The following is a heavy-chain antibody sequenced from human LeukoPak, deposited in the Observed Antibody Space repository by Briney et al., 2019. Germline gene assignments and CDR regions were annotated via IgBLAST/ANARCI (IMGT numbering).Heavy chain of an antibody. CDR1: GFNFDIYA. Sequence: GGSLRLSCTASGFNFDIYAMHWVRQAPDKGLEWVAVIAYDGGNQHYADSVKGRFSISRDNSKNTMYLQMDSLRAEDTAVYYCAKDNYDFWSGYGSYYYGMDVWGQGTTVTVSS. CDR2: IAYDGGNQ. CDR3: AKDNYDFWSGYGSYYYGMDV. D-gene: IGHD3-3*01. V-gene: IGHV3-30-3*01. J-gene: IGHJ6*02.